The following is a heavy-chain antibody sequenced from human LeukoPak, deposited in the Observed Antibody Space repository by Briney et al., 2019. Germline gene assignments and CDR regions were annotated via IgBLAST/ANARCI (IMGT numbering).Heavy chain of an antibody. Sequence: PGRSLRLSCAASGFTFSSYWMHWVRQVPGKGLVWVARINPGGSSITYADSVKGRFTISRDNAKNSLYLQMNSLRAEDTAVYYCASSPRYDSSDYWGQGTLVTVSS. J-gene: IGHJ4*02. V-gene: IGHV3-74*01. CDR1: GFTFSSYW. D-gene: IGHD3-22*01. CDR2: INPGGSSI. CDR3: ASSPRYDSSDY.